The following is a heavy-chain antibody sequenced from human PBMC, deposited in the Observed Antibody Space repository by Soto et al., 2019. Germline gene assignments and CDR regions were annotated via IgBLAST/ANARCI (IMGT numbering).Heavy chain of an antibody. V-gene: IGHV1-18*01. CDR1: GYPFTSYG. CDR2: ISGYSGNT. D-gene: IGHD6-25*01. CDR3: ASVRSGSFDY. Sequence: QVQLVQSGAEVKKPGASVKVSCKTSGYPFTSYGITWVRQAPGQGLEWMGWISGYSGNTNYTQKLQGRVTMTTDTSPTTGYMELRSLRSDDTAVYYCASVRSGSFDYWGQGTLVTVSS. J-gene: IGHJ4*02.